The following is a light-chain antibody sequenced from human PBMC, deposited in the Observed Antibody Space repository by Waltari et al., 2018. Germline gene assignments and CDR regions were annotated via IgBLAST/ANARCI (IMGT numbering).Light chain of an antibody. CDR1: QGITNS. J-gene: IGKJ1*01. CDR3: QQYYTPPWT. Sequence: DIQITQSPSSLSPSVGDRVTITCRASQGITNSLAWYQQKPGKAPKLLLYAASRLESGVPSRFSGSGSGTDYTLTISSLQPEDFATYFCQQYYTPPWTFGQGTKVEIK. V-gene: IGKV1-NL1*01. CDR2: AAS.